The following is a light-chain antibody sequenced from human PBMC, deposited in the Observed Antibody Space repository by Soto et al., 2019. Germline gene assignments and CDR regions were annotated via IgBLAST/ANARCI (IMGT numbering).Light chain of an antibody. CDR2: DVN. V-gene: IGLV2-11*01. J-gene: IGLJ3*02. CDR1: SSDVGAYQY. Sequence: QSALTQPRSVSGSPGQSVTISCTGTSSDVGAYQYVSWYQQHPGKAPKLMVYDVNRRPSGVSDRFSGSKSGNTASLTISGLQAEDEADFFCCSYAGNGAWVFGGGTKLTVL. CDR3: CSYAGNGAWV.